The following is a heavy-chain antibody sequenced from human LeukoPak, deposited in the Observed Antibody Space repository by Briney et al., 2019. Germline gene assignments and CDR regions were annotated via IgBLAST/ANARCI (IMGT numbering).Heavy chain of an antibody. CDR3: ARQDYVEFDP. D-gene: IGHD4-17*01. Sequence: KSSETLSLTCTVSDDSISDYYRGWIRQPPGKGLEWIGYFHNSGTSTYNPSLKSRVTISVDTSKNQFSLKLSSVTAADTAVYYCARQDYVEFDPWGQGTLVTVSS. V-gene: IGHV4-59*08. CDR2: FHNSGTS. J-gene: IGHJ5*02. CDR1: DDSISDYY.